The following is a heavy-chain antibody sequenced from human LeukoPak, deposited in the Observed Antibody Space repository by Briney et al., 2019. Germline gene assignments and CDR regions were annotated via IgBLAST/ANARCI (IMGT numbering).Heavy chain of an antibody. V-gene: IGHV1-24*01. Sequence: APVKVSCKVSGYTLTELSMHWVRQAPGKGLEWMGGFDPENGETIYAQKFQGKVTMTEDTSTDTAYMELSSLRSDDTAVYYCYYRVSSGYLTWGQGTLVAVSS. CDR2: FDPENGET. D-gene: IGHD3-22*01. CDR3: YYRVSSGYLT. CDR1: GYTLTELS. J-gene: IGHJ4*02.